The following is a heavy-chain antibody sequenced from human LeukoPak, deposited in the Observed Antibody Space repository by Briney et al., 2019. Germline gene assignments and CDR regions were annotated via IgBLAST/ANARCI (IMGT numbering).Heavy chain of an antibody. V-gene: IGHV3-30*18. CDR2: ILYDGREN. CDR3: AKESDAFDI. CDR1: RFTFSSYA. Sequence: PGGSLRLSCAASRFTFSSYAMHWVRQAPGKGLEWVAVILYDGRENFHADSVRGRFTISRDNSKNTLYLQMNSLRPEDTAVYYCAKESDAFDIWGQGTMVTVSS. J-gene: IGHJ3*02.